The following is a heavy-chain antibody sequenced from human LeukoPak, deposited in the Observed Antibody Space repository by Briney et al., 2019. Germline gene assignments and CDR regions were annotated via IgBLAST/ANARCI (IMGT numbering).Heavy chain of an antibody. J-gene: IGHJ4*02. CDR1: GFTFSSYE. Sequence: GGSLRLSCAASGFTFSSYEMNWVRQAPGKGLEWVSYISSSGSTIYYADSVKGRFTISRDNAKNSLYLQMNSLRAEDAAVYYCARGVLGDSSSWYYFDYWGQGTLVTVSS. D-gene: IGHD6-13*01. CDR3: ARGVLGDSSSWYYFDY. V-gene: IGHV3-48*03. CDR2: ISSSGSTI.